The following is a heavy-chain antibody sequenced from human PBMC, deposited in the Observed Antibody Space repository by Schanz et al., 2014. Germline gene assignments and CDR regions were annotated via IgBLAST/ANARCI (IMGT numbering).Heavy chain of an antibody. CDR3: ARGIGGYGANNYVDY. Sequence: QVHLVQSGAEVKRPGASVKVSCKASEYSFTSYSMHWVRQAPGQRLEWMGWINTGSGDTKYSQNFQGRVTITRDTSASTAYMELSSLRSEDTAVYSCARGIGGYGANNYVDYWGQGTQVTVSS. J-gene: IGHJ4*02. V-gene: IGHV1-3*04. D-gene: IGHD5-12*01. CDR2: INTGSGDT. CDR1: EYSFTSYS.